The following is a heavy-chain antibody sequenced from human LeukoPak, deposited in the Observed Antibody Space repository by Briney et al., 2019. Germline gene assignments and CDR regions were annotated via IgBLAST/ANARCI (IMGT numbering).Heavy chain of an antibody. Sequence: ASVKVSCKASGYTFTNYDINWVRRATGHGLEWMGWMNPSSGITGYAQKFQGRVTMTWSTSISTAYMELSSLRSDDTAMYYCTRAWSGGSDGFDIWGQGTMVTVSS. V-gene: IGHV1-8*01. CDR3: TRAWSGGSDGFDI. J-gene: IGHJ3*02. CDR1: GYTFTNYD. D-gene: IGHD3-3*01. CDR2: MNPSSGIT.